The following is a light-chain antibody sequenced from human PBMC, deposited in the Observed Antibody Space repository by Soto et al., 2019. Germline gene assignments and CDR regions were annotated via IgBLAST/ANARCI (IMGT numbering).Light chain of an antibody. CDR3: QQYHGYSRT. CDR1: QNIGRA. Sequence: EIVVTRSPATLSVSPGYSFTLSCRDSQNIGRALAWYLQKPGQAPRLLISDASNRATGIPGRVSGTASVTEFTLTIHSLQSDDLATYYCQQYHGYSRTFGQGTKV. CDR2: DAS. J-gene: IGKJ1*01. V-gene: IGKV3D-15*01.